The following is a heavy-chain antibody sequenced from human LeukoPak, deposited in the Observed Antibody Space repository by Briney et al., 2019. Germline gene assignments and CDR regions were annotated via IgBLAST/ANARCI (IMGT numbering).Heavy chain of an antibody. D-gene: IGHD3-16*01. J-gene: IGHJ4*02. V-gene: IGHV3-48*01. CDR2: VTSGSSTI. CDR1: GFTFSNYV. Sequence: GGSLRLSCAASGFTFSNYVMNWVRQAPGKGLEWVSYVTSGSSTIYYADFVKGRFTISRDNAKNSLYLQMNSLRAEDTAVYYCARDRGGYFDYWGQGTLVTVSS. CDR3: ARDRGGYFDY.